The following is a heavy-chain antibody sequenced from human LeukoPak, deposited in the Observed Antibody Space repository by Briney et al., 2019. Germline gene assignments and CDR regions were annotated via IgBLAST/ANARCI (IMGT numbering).Heavy chain of an antibody. CDR2: ISAYNGNT. V-gene: IGHV1-18*01. Sequence: ASVKVSCKASGYTFTSYGISWVRQAPGQGLAWMGWISAYNGNTNYAQKLQGRVNMTTDTSTSTAYMELRSMRSDDTAVYYCARDPIRVAHFDYWGQGTLVTVSS. J-gene: IGHJ4*02. CDR3: ARDPIRVAHFDY. CDR1: GYTFTSYG. D-gene: IGHD2-21*01.